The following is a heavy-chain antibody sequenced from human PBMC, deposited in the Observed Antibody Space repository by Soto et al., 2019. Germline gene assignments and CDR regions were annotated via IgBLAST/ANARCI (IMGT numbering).Heavy chain of an antibody. Sequence: ESGGGVVQPGRSLRLSCAASGFTFSNYGMHWVRQAPGKGLEWVAVISYHGSDKYYADSVKGRFTISRDNSKNTLYLQMDSLRAEDTAVYYCAKVHLTTTVTTVGYWGQGTLVTVSS. V-gene: IGHV3-30*18. CDR1: GFTFSNYG. J-gene: IGHJ4*02. D-gene: IGHD4-17*01. CDR2: ISYHGSDK. CDR3: AKVHLTTTVTTVGY.